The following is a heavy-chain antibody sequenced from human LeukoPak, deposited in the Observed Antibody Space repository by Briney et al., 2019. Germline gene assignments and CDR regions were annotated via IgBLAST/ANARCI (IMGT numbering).Heavy chain of an antibody. CDR1: GFIFSTYS. J-gene: IGHJ4*02. Sequence: GGSLRLSCVASGFIFSTYSMSWVRQAPGKGLEWVSYISSSGSGIFYADSVKGRFTISRDNAKNSLSLQMNSLRDEDTAVYYCARVKGGGDSYYFDYWGQGTLFTVSS. CDR3: ARVKGGGDSYYFDY. V-gene: IGHV3-48*02. D-gene: IGHD4-17*01. CDR2: ISSSGSGI.